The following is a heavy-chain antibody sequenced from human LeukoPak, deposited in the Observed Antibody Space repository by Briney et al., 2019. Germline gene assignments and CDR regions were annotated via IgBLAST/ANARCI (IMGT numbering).Heavy chain of an antibody. D-gene: IGHD2-15*01. V-gene: IGHV1-18*01. J-gene: IGHJ4*02. CDR3: ARASAQWSDY. CDR2: ISGYNGNT. CDR1: GCTFTTYG. Sequence: GASVKVSCKASGCTFTTYGISWVRQAPGQGLEWMGWISGYNGNTNYAQKFRGRVTMTTDTSTSTAYMELRSLRSDDTAVYYCARASAQWSDYWGQGTLVTVSS.